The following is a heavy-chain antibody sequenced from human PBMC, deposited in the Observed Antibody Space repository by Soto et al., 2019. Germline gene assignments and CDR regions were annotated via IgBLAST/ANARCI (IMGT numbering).Heavy chain of an antibody. V-gene: IGHV1-8*01. CDR1: GYTFTSYD. CDR3: ARESAIFGVVIGMDV. D-gene: IGHD3-3*01. CDR2: MNPNSGNT. Sequence: ASVKVSCKASGYTFTSYDINWVRQATGQGLEWMGWMNPNSGNTGYAQKFQGRVTMTRNTSISTAYMELSSLRSEDTAVYYCARESAIFGVVIGMDVWAKGPRSPSP. J-gene: IGHJ6*02.